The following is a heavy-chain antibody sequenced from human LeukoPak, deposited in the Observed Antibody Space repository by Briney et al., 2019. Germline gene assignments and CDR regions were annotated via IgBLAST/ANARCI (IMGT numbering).Heavy chain of an antibody. D-gene: IGHD2-2*01. Sequence: SETLSLTCTVSGGSISSSSYYWGWIRQPPGKGLEWIGSIYYSGTTYYNPSLKSRVTISVDTSKNQFSLKLSSVTAADTAVYYCARDLYCSSTSCSYDAFDIWGQGTMVTVSS. CDR1: GGSISSSSYY. CDR3: ARDLYCSSTSCSYDAFDI. CDR2: IYYSGTT. J-gene: IGHJ3*02. V-gene: IGHV4-39*07.